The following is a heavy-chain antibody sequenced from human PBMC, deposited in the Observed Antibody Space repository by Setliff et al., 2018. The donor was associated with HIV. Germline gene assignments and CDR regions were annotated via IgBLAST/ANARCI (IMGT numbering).Heavy chain of an antibody. Sequence: GGSLRLSCAASGFTFSNAWMSWVRQAPGKGLEWVGRIKSKADGGTTDYAAPVKGRFTFSRDDSKNTVYVQMNSLKTEDTAVYSCSTELWIQLWPAGYYYXXDVXXXGTTVTVSS. CDR1: GFTFSNAW. V-gene: IGHV3-15*01. J-gene: IGHJ6*01. D-gene: IGHD5-18*01. CDR2: IKSKADGGTT. CDR3: STELWIQLWPAGYYYXXDV.